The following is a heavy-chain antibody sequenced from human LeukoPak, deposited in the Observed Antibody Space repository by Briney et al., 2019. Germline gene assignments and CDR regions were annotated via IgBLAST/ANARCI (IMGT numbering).Heavy chain of an antibody. Sequence: SETLSLTCAVYGGAFSGYFWTWLRQPPGKGLEWIAEAHHSGRTNYNPSLKSRGAISIDTSKNQFSLKMNSVTAADTAVYFCARGRKTLTTTTRGTLKRDNYFDPWGQGTLVSVSS. CDR3: ARGRKTLTTTTRGTLKRDNYFDP. V-gene: IGHV4-34*01. D-gene: IGHD4-11*01. CDR2: AHHSGRT. CDR1: GGAFSGYF. J-gene: IGHJ5*02.